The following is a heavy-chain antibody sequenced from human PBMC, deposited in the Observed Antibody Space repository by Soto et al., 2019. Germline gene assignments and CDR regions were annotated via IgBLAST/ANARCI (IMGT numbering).Heavy chain of an antibody. CDR3: AREVLVWFGEFLEDYYYHGMDV. J-gene: IGHJ6*02. D-gene: IGHD3-10*01. V-gene: IGHV3-7*05. CDR1: GFTLSSYW. Sequence: GSLRLSCAASGFTLSSYWMTWVRQAPGKGLEWVANIKEDGSETYYVDSVKGRFTISRDNAKNSLYLQLNSLRAEDTAVYYCAREVLVWFGEFLEDYYYHGMDVWGQGTTVTVSS. CDR2: IKEDGSET.